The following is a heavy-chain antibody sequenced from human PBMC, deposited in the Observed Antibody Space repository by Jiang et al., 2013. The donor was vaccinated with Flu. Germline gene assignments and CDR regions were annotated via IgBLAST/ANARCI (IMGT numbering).Heavy chain of an antibody. CDR1: GYTFTSYA. V-gene: IGHV1-3*01. CDR2: INAGNGNT. CDR3: ARGTRGRVDLGPWDY. J-gene: IGHJ4*02. D-gene: IGHD2-15*01. Sequence: GAEVKKPGASVKVSCKASGYTFTSYAMHWVRQAPGQRLEWMGWINAGNGNTKYSQKFQGRVTITRDTSASTAYMELSSLRSEDTAVYYCARGTRGRVDLGPWDYWGQGTLVTVSS.